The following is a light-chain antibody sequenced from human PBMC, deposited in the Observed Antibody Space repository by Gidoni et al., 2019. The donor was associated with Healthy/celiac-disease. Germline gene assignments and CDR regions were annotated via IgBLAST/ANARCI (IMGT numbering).Light chain of an antibody. CDR1: QSVSSY. V-gene: IGKV3-11*01. J-gene: IGKJ2*01. Sequence: ELVLTQSPATLSLSPGERATLSCRASQSVSSYLAWYQQKPGPAPRLLIYDASNRATGIPARFSGSGSGTDFTLTISSLELEDFAVYYCQQRSNWPTFGQXTKLEIK. CDR3: QQRSNWPT. CDR2: DAS.